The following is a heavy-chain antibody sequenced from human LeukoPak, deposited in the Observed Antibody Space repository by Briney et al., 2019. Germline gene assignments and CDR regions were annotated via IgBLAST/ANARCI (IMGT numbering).Heavy chain of an antibody. CDR2: IYYRRRA. D-gene: IGHD3-9*01. V-gene: IGHV4-59*06. Sequence: PSGTLCLTCIVSVDSMTSYYWCCIRQHAREGVEWIAYIYYRRRAYYTPYLKSRVTILVDTSRNQFSPMLSSVTAAHTAMYFCARDPPLGGDILSGNPSGGWFDPWGQGTLVTVSS. CDR1: VDSMTSYY. CDR3: ARDPPLGGDILSGNPSGGWFDP. J-gene: IGHJ5*02.